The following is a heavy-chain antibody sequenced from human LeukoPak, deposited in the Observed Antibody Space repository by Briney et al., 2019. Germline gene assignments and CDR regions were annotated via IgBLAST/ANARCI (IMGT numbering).Heavy chain of an antibody. Sequence: SETLSLTCTVSGGSISSYYWSWIRQPPGKGLEWNGYIYYSGSTNYNPSLKSRVTISVDTSKNQFSLKLSSVTAADTAVYYCARQAYYYDSSGYYRGYYFDYWGQGTLVTVSS. CDR1: GGSISSYY. V-gene: IGHV4-59*08. CDR2: IYYSGST. J-gene: IGHJ4*02. CDR3: ARQAYYYDSSGYYRGYYFDY. D-gene: IGHD3-22*01.